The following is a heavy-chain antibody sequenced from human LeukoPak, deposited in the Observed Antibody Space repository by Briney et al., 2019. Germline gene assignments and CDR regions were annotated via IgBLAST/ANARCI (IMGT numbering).Heavy chain of an antibody. CDR3: ARDVEMATIYAFDI. V-gene: IGHV3-21*01. Sequence: GGSLSLSCAPSVFAFSSYSMNGVRRAPGKGLGWVSSISSSSSYIYYADSVKGRFTISRDNAKNSLYLQMISLRADDTAVYYCARDVEMATIYAFDIWGQGTMVTVSS. J-gene: IGHJ3*02. CDR2: ISSSSSYI. D-gene: IGHD5-24*01. CDR1: VFAFSSYS.